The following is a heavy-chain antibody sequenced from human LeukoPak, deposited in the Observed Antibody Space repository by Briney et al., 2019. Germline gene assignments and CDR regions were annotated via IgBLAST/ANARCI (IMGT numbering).Heavy chain of an antibody. J-gene: IGHJ3*02. CDR3: ARDPRYYDSLGAFDI. V-gene: IGHV3-11*01. CDR1: GFTFSDYY. D-gene: IGHD3-22*01. CDR2: ISSSGSTI. Sequence: PGGSLRLSCAASGFTFSDYYMSWIRQAPGKGLEWVSYISSSGSTIYYADSVKGRFTISRDNAKNSLYLQMNSLRAEDTAVYYCARDPRYYDSLGAFDIWGQGTMVTVSS.